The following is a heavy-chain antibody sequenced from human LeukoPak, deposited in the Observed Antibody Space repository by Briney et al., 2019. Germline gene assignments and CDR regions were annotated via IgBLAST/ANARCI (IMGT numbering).Heavy chain of an antibody. CDR2: IYHSGST. CDR3: ARDAPGWYFDL. Sequence: PSQTLSLTCAVSGGSISSGGYSWSWIRQPPGKGLEWIGYIYHSGSTYYSPSLKSRVTISVDRSKNQFSLKLSSVTAADTAVYYCARDAPGWYFDLWGRGTLVTVSS. CDR1: GGSISSGGYS. J-gene: IGHJ2*01. V-gene: IGHV4-30-2*01.